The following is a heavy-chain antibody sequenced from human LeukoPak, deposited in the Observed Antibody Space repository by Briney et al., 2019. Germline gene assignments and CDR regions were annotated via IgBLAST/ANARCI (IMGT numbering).Heavy chain of an antibody. CDR3: ARDDYGMDV. Sequence: PSETLSLTCTVSGGSISNYYWSWIRQPPGKGLEWIGYIYYSGSTNYNPSLKSRVTISVDTSKNQFSLKLSSVTAADTAVYYCARDDYGMDVWGQGTTVTVSS. CDR2: IYYSGST. CDR1: GGSISNYY. J-gene: IGHJ6*02. V-gene: IGHV4-59*01.